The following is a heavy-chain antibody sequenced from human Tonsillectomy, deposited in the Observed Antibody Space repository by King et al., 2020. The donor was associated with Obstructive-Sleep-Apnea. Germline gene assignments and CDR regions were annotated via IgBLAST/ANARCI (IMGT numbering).Heavy chain of an antibody. V-gene: IGHV3-30*18. CDR2: ISYDGSNK. CDR3: AKKPWLVPDYYGMDV. D-gene: IGHD6-19*01. J-gene: IGHJ6*02. CDR1: GFTLSNYD. Sequence: VQLVESGGGVVQPGRSLRLSCAASGFTLSNYDMHWVRQAPGKGLEWVAVISYDGSNKYNADSVKGRFTISRDNSKNTLYLQMNSLRAEDTAVYYCAKKPWLVPDYYGMDVWGQGTTVTVSS.